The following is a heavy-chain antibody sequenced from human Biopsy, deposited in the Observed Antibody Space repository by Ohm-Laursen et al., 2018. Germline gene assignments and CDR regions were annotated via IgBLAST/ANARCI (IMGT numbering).Heavy chain of an antibody. CDR1: GGPISNNNYY. CDR3: ARDYDTSGYYYVS. Sequence: SETLSLTCPVSGGPISNNNYYWGWIRQPPGKGLEWIGSIFYRGSTHYKPSLKSRVNISVDTSKNQFSRKLNSVTAADTAVYYCARDYDTSGYYYVSWGQGTLVTVSS. J-gene: IGHJ5*02. D-gene: IGHD3-22*01. CDR2: IFYRGST. V-gene: IGHV4-39*01.